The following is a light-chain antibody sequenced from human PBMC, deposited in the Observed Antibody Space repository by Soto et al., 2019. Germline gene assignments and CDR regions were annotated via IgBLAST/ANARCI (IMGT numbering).Light chain of an antibody. J-gene: IGLJ1*01. CDR2: EVS. Sequence: QSVLTQPASVSGSPGQSITISCTGTSSDVGGYDYVSWYQHHPGKAPKLTIYEVSNRPSGVSNRFSGSKSGNTASLTISGLQAEDKAEYYCSSYTSSSTDVFGTGTKVTVL. V-gene: IGLV2-14*01. CDR3: SSYTSSSTDV. CDR1: SSDVGGYDY.